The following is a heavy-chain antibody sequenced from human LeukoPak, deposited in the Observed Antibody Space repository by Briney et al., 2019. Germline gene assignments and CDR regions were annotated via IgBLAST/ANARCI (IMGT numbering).Heavy chain of an antibody. V-gene: IGHV4-39*02. CDR1: GDSISSSTYY. D-gene: IGHD2-15*01. CDR2: IYYSGST. Sequence: PSETLSLTCTVSGDSISSSTYYWGWIRQPPGKGLEWIGSIYYSGSTYYNPSLKSRVTISIDTSKNQFSLKLSSVTAADTAVYYCAREVGYCSGGTCHRDSYWGQGNLVTVSS. CDR3: AREVGYCSGGTCHRDSY. J-gene: IGHJ4*02.